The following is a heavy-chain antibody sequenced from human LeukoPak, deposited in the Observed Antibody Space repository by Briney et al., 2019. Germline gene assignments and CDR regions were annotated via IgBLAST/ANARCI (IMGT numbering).Heavy chain of an antibody. CDR1: GGSLSSGSYL. J-gene: IGHJ2*01. Sequence: PSETLSLTCTVAGGSLSSGSYLWGWIPQPPARGLQWVGSVYYSGSSYYDPSLTSRVTESVDTAKNQFALKVSCVTAADTAVYYCARLWRKDWYFDLWGRGTLGTVSS. CDR2: VYYSGSS. CDR3: ARLWRKDWYFDL. V-gene: IGHV4-39*01. D-gene: IGHD3-3*01.